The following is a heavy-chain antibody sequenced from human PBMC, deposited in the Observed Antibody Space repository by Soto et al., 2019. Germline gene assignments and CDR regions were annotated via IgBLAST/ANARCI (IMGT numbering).Heavy chain of an antibody. V-gene: IGHV1-69*13. CDR3: ARSTSGSYHVTWFDP. CDR2: IIPIPGTA. J-gene: IGHJ5*02. CDR1: GGTFSSYA. Sequence: SVKVSCKASGGTFSSYAISWVRQAPGQGLEWMGGIIPIPGTANYAQKFQGRVTITADESTSTAYMELSSLRSEDTAVYYCARSTSGSYHVTWFDPWGQGTLVTVSS. D-gene: IGHD3-10*01.